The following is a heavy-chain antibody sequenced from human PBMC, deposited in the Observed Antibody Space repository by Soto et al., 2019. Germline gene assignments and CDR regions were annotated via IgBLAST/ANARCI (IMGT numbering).Heavy chain of an antibody. J-gene: IGHJ4*02. V-gene: IGHV1-69*01. CDR2: IIPIFNSA. CDR1: GGTFNNYA. Sequence: QVQLVQSGAEVKRPGSSVKVSCKASGGTFNNYALSWVRQAPGQGLEWVGGIIPIFNSANYAQKCQARVTNTADDSTSTADMELRSLRPDDTAVDYGAREVTVASYSFDVWGQGTLVTVSS. CDR3: AREVTVASYSFDV. D-gene: IGHD5-12*01.